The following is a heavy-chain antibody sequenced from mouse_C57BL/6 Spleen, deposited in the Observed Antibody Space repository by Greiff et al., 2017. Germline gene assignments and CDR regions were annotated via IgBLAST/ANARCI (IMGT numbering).Heavy chain of an antibody. V-gene: IGHV1-5*01. J-gene: IGHJ3*01. Sequence: VQLQQSGTVLARPGASVKMSCKTSGYTFTSYWMHWVKQRPGQGLEWIGAIYPGNSDTSYNQKFKGKAKLTAVTSASTAYMELISLTNEDSAVYYCTRDYYGRGFAYWGQGTLVTVSA. CDR1: GYTFTSYW. CDR2: IYPGNSDT. D-gene: IGHD1-1*01. CDR3: TRDYYGRGFAY.